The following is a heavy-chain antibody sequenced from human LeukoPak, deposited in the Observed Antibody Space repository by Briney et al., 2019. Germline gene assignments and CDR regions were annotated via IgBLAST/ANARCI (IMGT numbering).Heavy chain of an antibody. CDR3: ARDLIFQHSSSHPIYAFDI. CDR2: IIPIFGTA. Sequence: SVKVSCKASGGTFSSYAISWVRQAPGQGLEWMGGIIPIFGTANYAQKFQGRVTITADESTSTAYMELSSLRSEDTAVYYCARDLIFQHSSSHPIYAFDIWGQGTMVTVSS. D-gene: IGHD6-13*01. CDR1: GGTFSSYA. J-gene: IGHJ3*02. V-gene: IGHV1-69*01.